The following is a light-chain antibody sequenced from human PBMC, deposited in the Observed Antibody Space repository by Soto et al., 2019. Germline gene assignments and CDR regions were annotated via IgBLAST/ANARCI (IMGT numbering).Light chain of an antibody. V-gene: IGKV1-33*01. CDR3: QQYDNLPLT. CDR1: QDIGKR. J-gene: IGKJ4*01. CDR2: DAS. Sequence: DIQMTQSPSSLSASVGDRVTITCQASQDIGKRLNWYQQKPGKAPKVLIYDASYLETGVPSRFSGTGFGTDFSFTIINLQPEDIATYYCQQYDNLPLTFGGGTKVEIK.